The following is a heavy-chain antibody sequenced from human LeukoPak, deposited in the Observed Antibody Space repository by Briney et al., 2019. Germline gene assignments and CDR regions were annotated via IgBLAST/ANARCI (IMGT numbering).Heavy chain of an antibody. CDR3: VAYNWNYPDY. CDR1: GFSFSSYY. CDR2: IKTDGSST. J-gene: IGHJ4*02. D-gene: IGHD1-20*01. Sequence: GGSQRLSCAASGFSFSSYYMYWVRQAPEKGLVWVSRIKTDGSSTAYADSVKGRFTISRDNAKNTLYLQMNSLRAEDTAVYYCVAYNWNYPDYWGQGTLVTVSS. V-gene: IGHV3-74*01.